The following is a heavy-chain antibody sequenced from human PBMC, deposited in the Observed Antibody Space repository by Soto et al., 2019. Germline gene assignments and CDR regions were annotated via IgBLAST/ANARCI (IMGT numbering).Heavy chain of an antibody. J-gene: IGHJ1*01. Sequence: QVQLQQSGPGLVKPSQTLSLTCAISGDSVSSNSAAWNWIRQSPSRGLEWLGRTYYRSKWYNEYAESVKSRIPINPDTSKNQCSLQLNSVTPEDTAVYYCARDRVDYCSGGSCYSGYFHHWGQGTLVTVSS. CDR3: ARDRVDYCSGGSCYSGYFHH. CDR2: TYYRSKWYN. D-gene: IGHD2-15*01. CDR1: GDSVSSNSAA. V-gene: IGHV6-1*01.